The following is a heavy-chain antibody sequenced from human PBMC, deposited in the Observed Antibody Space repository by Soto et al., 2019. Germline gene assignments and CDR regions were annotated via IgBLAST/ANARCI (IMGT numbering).Heavy chain of an antibody. CDR2: ILGDGTCA. V-gene: IGHV1-18*01. CDR3: VRDLNGDFYY. J-gene: IGHJ4*02. Sequence: QVRLVQSGAAVKQPGASAKVSCRASGYTFTTYGMSWVRQTPGQGLEYMGWILGDGTCAKYVRKFQDKFTMTTDTSTSTVYMELRSLTSDDTAIYYCVRDLNGDFYYWGQGTVVTVSP. CDR1: GYTFTTYG.